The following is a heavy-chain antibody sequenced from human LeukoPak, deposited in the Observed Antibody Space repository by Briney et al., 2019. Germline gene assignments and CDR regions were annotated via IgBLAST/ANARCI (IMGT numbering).Heavy chain of an antibody. J-gene: IGHJ4*02. Sequence: GGSLRLSCAASGFTFSTYAMSWVRQPPGKGLEWVSAISGSGGSTYYADSVKGRFTISRDNSKNTLYLQMNSLRAEDTAVYYCAKDPVEWFGEYFDYWGQGTLVTVSS. V-gene: IGHV3-23*01. CDR2: ISGSGGST. CDR3: AKDPVEWFGEYFDY. CDR1: GFTFSTYA. D-gene: IGHD3-10*01.